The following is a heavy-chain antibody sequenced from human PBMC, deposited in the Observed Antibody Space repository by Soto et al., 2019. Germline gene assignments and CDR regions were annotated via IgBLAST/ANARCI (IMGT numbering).Heavy chain of an antibody. CDR3: GRDKSGTGYYVDWFDP. Sequence: QVHFVQSGAEVKKPGASVKVSCKASGYTFSGHAIHWLRQAPGQRPEWLGWINAGNSKTYYSEKFEGRVTFTRDTVATTVNMELTSLTSEDTAVYYCGRDKSGTGYYVDWFDPWGQGTLVTVSS. CDR1: GYTFSGHA. J-gene: IGHJ5*02. D-gene: IGHD3-10*02. V-gene: IGHV1-3*01. CDR2: INAGNSKT.